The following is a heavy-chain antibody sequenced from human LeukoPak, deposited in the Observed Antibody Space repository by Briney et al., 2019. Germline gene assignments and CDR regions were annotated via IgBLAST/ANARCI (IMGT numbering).Heavy chain of an antibody. J-gene: IGHJ4*02. V-gene: IGHV3-30*18. D-gene: IGHD6-13*01. CDR1: GFTFSFSG. CDR3: TKDRSTTWSFDY. Sequence: GGSLRLSCAASGFTFSFSGMYWVRQAPGKGLEWVAFISDDGSRKYYADSVKGRFTISRDNSKNTLFLQVNSLRTEDTAVYYCTKDRSTTWSFDYWGQGTLVTVSS. CDR2: ISDDGSRK.